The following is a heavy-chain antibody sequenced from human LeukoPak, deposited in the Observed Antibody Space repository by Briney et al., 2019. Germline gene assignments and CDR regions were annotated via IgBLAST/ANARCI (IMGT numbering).Heavy chain of an antibody. D-gene: IGHD6-13*01. CDR1: GGSISSYY. CDR2: IYYSGST. CDR3: ARGSSSWYGSLSFDS. Sequence: SETLSLTCTVSGGSISSYYWSWIRQPPGKGLEGSGYIYYSGSTNYNPSLKSRVTISVDASKNQFSLKLTSVTAADTAVYYCARGSSSWYGSLSFDSWGQGTLVTVSS. J-gene: IGHJ4*02. V-gene: IGHV4-59*01.